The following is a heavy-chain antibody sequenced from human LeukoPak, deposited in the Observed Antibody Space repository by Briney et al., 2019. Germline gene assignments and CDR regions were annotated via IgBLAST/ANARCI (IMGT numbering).Heavy chain of an antibody. CDR2: IKQDGSEK. V-gene: IGHV3-7*01. CDR3: ASHRDSSSWYGVFDY. D-gene: IGHD6-13*01. J-gene: IGHJ4*02. Sequence: GGSLRLSCAASGFTFSSYWMSWVRQAPGKGLEWVASIKQDGSEKYYVDSVKGRFTISRDNAKNSLYLQMNSLRAEDTAVYYCASHRDSSSWYGVFDYWGQGTLVTVSS. CDR1: GFTFSSYW.